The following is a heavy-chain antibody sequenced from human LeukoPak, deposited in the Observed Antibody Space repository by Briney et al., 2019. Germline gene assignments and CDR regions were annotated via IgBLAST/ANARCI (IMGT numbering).Heavy chain of an antibody. Sequence: GGSLRLSCAASGFTFSSYGMHWVRQAPGKGLEWVAVISYDGSNKYYADSVKGRFTISRDNAKNSLYLQMNSLRAEDTAVYYCARANSSGWLWGQGTLVTVSS. V-gene: IGHV3-30*03. CDR3: ARANSSGWL. D-gene: IGHD6-19*01. CDR2: ISYDGSNK. J-gene: IGHJ4*02. CDR1: GFTFSSYG.